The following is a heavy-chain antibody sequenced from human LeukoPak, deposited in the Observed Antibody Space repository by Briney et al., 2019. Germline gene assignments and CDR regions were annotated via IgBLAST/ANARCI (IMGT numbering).Heavy chain of an antibody. Sequence: SVKVSCKASGGTFSSYAMSWVRQAPGQGLEWMGGIIPIFGTANYAEKLKGRVTITTDESTITAYLELTSLRSEDTAVYYCARGQMYCGGDCLDYWGQGTLVTVSS. V-gene: IGHV1-69*05. CDR2: IIPIFGTA. CDR3: ARGQMYCGGDCLDY. D-gene: IGHD2-21*02. CDR1: GGTFSSYA. J-gene: IGHJ4*02.